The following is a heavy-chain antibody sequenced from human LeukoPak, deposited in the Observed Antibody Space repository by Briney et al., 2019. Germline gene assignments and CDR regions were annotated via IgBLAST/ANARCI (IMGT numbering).Heavy chain of an antibody. J-gene: IGHJ3*02. CDR1: GGPINSGGYY. CDR2: LYFSGST. Sequence: MSSQTLSLTCTVSGGPINSGGYYWSWIRQLPRKGLEWIGYLYFSGSTYFNPSLKSRVTILEDTSKNLFSLRLSSVTAADTAVYYCARVLSDSSGPYAFDIWGQGTVVTVSS. V-gene: IGHV4-31*03. D-gene: IGHD3-22*01. CDR3: ARVLSDSSGPYAFDI.